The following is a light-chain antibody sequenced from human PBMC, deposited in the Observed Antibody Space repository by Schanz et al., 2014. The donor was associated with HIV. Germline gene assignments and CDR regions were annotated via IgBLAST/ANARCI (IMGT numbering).Light chain of an antibody. Sequence: EVVLTQSPGTLSLSPRGSTTVSCRASQTVSSNYLAWYQQKPGQAPRLLIYGASRRAPGIPDRFSGSGSGTEFTLTISSLQSEDFAVYYCQQYEIWPITFGQGTRLEIK. V-gene: IGKV3-20*01. J-gene: IGKJ5*01. CDR2: GAS. CDR1: QTVSSNY. CDR3: QQYEIWPIT.